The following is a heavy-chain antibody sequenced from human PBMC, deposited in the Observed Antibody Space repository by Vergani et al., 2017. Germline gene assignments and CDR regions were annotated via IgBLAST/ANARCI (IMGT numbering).Heavy chain of an antibody. CDR3: AETLVSRYDSSGYCFDY. CDR2: IIPIFGTA. J-gene: IGHJ4*02. CDR1: GGTFSSYA. V-gene: IGHV1-69*01. D-gene: IGHD3-22*01. Sequence: QVQLVQSGAEVKKPGSSVKVSCKASGGTFSSYAISWVRQAPGQGLEWMGGIIPIFGTANYAQKFQGRVTITADESTSTAYMELSSLRSEDTAVYYCAETLVSRYDSSGYCFDYWGQGTLVTVSS.